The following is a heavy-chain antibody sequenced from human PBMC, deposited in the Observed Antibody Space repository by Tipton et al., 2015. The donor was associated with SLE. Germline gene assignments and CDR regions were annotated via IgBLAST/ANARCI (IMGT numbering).Heavy chain of an antibody. CDR1: GGSISSSSYY. CDR3: ARTGLCTTTTCNEGAFDV. J-gene: IGHJ3*01. V-gene: IGHV4-39*07. Sequence: TLSLTCTVSGGSISSSSYYWGWIRQSPGKGLEWIGSIYYSGSTYYNPSLKSRVTTSVDTSKNQFSLKLSSVSAADTAIYYCARTGLCTTTTCNEGAFDVWGQGSMVTVSS. CDR2: IYYSGST. D-gene: IGHD2-2*01.